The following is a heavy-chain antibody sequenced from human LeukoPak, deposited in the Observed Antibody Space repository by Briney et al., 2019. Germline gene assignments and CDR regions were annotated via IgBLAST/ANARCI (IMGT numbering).Heavy chain of an antibody. J-gene: IGHJ4*02. Sequence: GGSLRLSCAASGFTFSSYGMHWVRQAPGKGLEWVAFIRYDGSNKYYADSVKGRFTISRDNSKNTLYLQMNSLRAEDTAVYYCAKDSPSSPYSSGWSDYWGQGTLVTVSS. V-gene: IGHV3-30*02. D-gene: IGHD6-19*01. CDR2: IRYDGSNK. CDR3: AKDSPSSPYSSGWSDY. CDR1: GFTFSSYG.